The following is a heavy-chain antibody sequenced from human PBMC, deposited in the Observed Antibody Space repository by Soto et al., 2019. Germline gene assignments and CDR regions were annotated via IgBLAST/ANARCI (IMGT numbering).Heavy chain of an antibody. CDR1: GFTFSSYA. D-gene: IGHD3-22*01. J-gene: IGHJ5*02. V-gene: IGHV3-23*01. CDR3: AKGGGYYYDSSGYGWFDP. CDR2: ISGSGGST. Sequence: PXASLRLSCAASGFTFSSYAMSWVRQAPGKGLEWVSAISGSGGSTYYADSVKGRFTISRDNSKNTLYLQMNSLRAEDTAVYYCAKGGGYYYDSSGYGWFDPWGQGTLVTVSS.